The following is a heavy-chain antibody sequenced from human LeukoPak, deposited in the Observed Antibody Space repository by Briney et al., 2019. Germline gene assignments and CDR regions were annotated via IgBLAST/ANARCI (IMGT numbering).Heavy chain of an antibody. CDR1: GGTFISYA. CDR3: ARDMVRYYGSGSTDY. Sequence: VASVKVSCKASGGTFISYAISWVRQAPGQGLEWMGGIIPIFGTANYAQKFQGRVTITADESTSTAYMELSRLRSDDTAVYYCARDMVRYYGSGSTDYWGQGTLVTVSS. D-gene: IGHD3-10*01. J-gene: IGHJ4*02. V-gene: IGHV1-69*01. CDR2: IIPIFGTA.